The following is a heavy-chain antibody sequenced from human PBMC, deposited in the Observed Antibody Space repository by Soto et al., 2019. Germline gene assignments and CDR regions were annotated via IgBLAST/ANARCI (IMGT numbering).Heavy chain of an antibody. V-gene: IGHV1-46*01. CDR3: ARDRHESTLRCLDS. CDR2: INPSGGST. Sequence: QVQLVQSGAEVKKPGASVKVSCKASGYSFTSYYMHWVRQAPGQGLEWMGGINPSGGSTSYTQNFQGRVTMTRDTSTSTVYMDLSSLRSEDTAVYYCARDRHESTLRCLDSWGQGTLVTVSS. J-gene: IGHJ5*01. CDR1: GYSFTSYY. D-gene: IGHD2-15*01.